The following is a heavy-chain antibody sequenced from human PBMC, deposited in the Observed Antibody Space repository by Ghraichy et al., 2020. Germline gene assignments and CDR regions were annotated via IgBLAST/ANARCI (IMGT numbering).Heavy chain of an antibody. CDR3: ARDGQDSSSSSYYYYYMDV. CDR2: IYYSGST. V-gene: IGHV4-59*01. CDR1: GGSISSYY. Sequence: SETLSLTCTVSGGSISSYYWSWIRQPPGKGLEWIGYIYYSGSTNYNPSLKSRFTISVDTSKNQFSLKLSSVTAADTAVYYCARDGQDSSSSSYYYYYMDVWGKGTTVTVS. D-gene: IGHD6-6*01. J-gene: IGHJ6*03.